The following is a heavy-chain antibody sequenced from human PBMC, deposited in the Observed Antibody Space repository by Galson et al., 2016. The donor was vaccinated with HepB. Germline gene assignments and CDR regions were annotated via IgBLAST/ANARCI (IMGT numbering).Heavy chain of an antibody. CDR1: GFSLSDYG. Sequence: SLRLSCAASGFSLSDYGMSWIRQAPGKGLEWVSYISESDDITKYADSVKGRFTISRDNAKSSLYLHMDSLRVGDTAVYYCARDHPASFGGPDGFHFYGMDVWGQGTTVTVSS. V-gene: IGHV3-11*01. CDR3: ARDHPASFGGPDGFHFYGMDV. J-gene: IGHJ6*02. CDR2: ISESDDIT. D-gene: IGHD2-15*01.